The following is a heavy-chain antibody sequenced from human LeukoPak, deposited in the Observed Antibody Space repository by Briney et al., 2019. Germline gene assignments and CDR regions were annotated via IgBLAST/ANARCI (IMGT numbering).Heavy chain of an antibody. CDR3: ARDGDPKYYYDSSGYYSY. CDR2: ISAYNGNT. V-gene: IGHV1-18*01. CDR1: GYTFTSYG. Sequence: GASVKVSCKASGYTFTSYGISWVRQAPGQGLEWMGWISAYNGNTNYAQKLQGRVTMTTDTSTSTAYTELRSLRSDDTAVYYCARDGDPKYYYDSSGYYSYWGQGALVTVSS. D-gene: IGHD3-22*01. J-gene: IGHJ4*02.